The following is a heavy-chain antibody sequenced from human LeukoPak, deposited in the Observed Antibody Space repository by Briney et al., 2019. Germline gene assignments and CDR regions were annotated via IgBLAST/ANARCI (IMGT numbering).Heavy chain of an antibody. J-gene: IGHJ4*02. V-gene: IGHV1-8*01. D-gene: IGHD4-11*01. CDR3: AITPDYRTGYYFDY. Sequence: GASVNFSCKASGYTFTIYDINWVRQATGQGLEWMGCMNPNSGNTAYSQKFQGRVTMTSNNSINTAYMELSSMRPEDKAVYYCAITPDYRTGYYFDYWGQGTLVTVSS. CDR1: GYTFTIYD. CDR2: MNPNSGNT.